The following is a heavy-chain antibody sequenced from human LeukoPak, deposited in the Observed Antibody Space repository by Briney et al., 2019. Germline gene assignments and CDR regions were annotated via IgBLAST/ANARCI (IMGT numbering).Heavy chain of an antibody. CDR1: GGSISSYY. CDR2: IYYSGST. D-gene: IGHD1-26*01. Sequence: SETLSLTCTVSGGSISSYYWSWIRQPPGKGLEWIGHIYYSGSTKYNPPLKSRVTISVDTSKNQFSLKVSSVTAADTAVYYCASVGYRGRYYDEYYFDYWGQGTLVTVSS. V-gene: IGHV4-59*01. CDR3: ASVGYRGRYYDEYYFDY. J-gene: IGHJ4*02.